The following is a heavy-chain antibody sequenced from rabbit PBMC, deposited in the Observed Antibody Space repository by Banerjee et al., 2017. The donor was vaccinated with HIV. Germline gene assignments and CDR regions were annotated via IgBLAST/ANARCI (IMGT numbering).Heavy chain of an antibody. V-gene: IGHV1S40*01. CDR3: ARGDTYVGDGDVQGMDL. J-gene: IGHJ6*01. D-gene: IGHD2-1*01. CDR1: GFSFSSSYY. CDR2: IYAGSSGST. Sequence: QSLEESGGDLVKPGASLTLTCTASGFSFSSSYYMCWVRQAPGKGLEWIACIYAGSSGSTYYASWAKGRFTISKTSSTTVTLQMTSLTAADTATYFCARGDTYVGDGDVQGMDLWGPGTLVTVS.